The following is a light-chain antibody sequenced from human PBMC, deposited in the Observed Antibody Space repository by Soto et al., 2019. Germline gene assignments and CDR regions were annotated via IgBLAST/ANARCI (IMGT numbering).Light chain of an antibody. Sequence: DIQMTQSPSTLSAAGGDRVTITCRASQSINNWLAWYQQKPGKAPKLLIRKASSLESGVPSRFSGSGSGAEFTLTISSLQPDDFATYYCQQYNTYSWTFGQGTKVEIK. CDR1: QSINNW. CDR3: QQYNTYSWT. CDR2: KAS. J-gene: IGKJ1*01. V-gene: IGKV1-5*03.